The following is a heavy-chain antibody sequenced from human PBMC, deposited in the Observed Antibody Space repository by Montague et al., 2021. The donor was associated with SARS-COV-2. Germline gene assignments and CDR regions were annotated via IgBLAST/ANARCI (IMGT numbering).Heavy chain of an antibody. V-gene: IGHV3-33*01. J-gene: IGHJ4*02. CDR1: GFTFSSYG. D-gene: IGHD4-11*01. CDR3: ARTQTTLYYFDY. Sequence: SRRLSLSASGFTFSSYGMHWVRQAPGKGLEWVAVIWYDGSNKYYADSVKGRFTISRDNSKNTLYLQMNSLRAEDTAVYYCARTQTTLYYFDYWGQGTLVTVSS. CDR2: IWYDGSNK.